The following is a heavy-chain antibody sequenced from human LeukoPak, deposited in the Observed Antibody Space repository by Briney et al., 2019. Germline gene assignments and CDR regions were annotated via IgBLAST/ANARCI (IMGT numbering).Heavy chain of an antibody. CDR2: ISSSGSTI. CDR1: GFTFSSYE. J-gene: IGHJ4*02. CDR3: ARCCYGDYDY. D-gene: IGHD4-17*01. Sequence: GGSLRLTCAASGFTFSSYEMNWVRQAPGKGLEWVSYISSSGSTIYYADSVKGRFTIPRDNAKNSLYLQMNSLRAEDTAVYYCARCCYGDYDYWGQGTLVTVSS. V-gene: IGHV3-48*03.